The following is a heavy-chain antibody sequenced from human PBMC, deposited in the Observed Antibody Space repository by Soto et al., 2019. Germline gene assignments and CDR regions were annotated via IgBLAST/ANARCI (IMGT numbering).Heavy chain of an antibody. Sequence: EVQLVESGGDLVQPGGSLRPSCAASGFTFSSYWMHWVRQAPGEGLVWVSRINTDGSSTSYADSVKGRFTISRDNAKNTLYLQMNSLRTEDTAMYYCARQASFDYWGRGTLVTVSS. CDR3: ARQASFDY. CDR1: GFTFSSYW. J-gene: IGHJ4*02. CDR2: INTDGSST. V-gene: IGHV3-74*01.